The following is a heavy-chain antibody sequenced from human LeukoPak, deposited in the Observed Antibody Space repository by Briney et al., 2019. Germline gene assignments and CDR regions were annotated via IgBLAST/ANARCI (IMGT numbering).Heavy chain of an antibody. D-gene: IGHD6-13*01. CDR1: GFTFSAYW. CDR3: ARGTLTAPGLDS. Sequence: GGSLRLSCSASGFTFSAYWMTWVRQAPGKGLQWVANIKEDGREQYYMDPVKGRFTIYRDNAKNSLFLQMNILRADDTAVYYCARGTLTAPGLDSWGQGVLVAVSS. CDR2: IKEDGREQ. V-gene: IGHV3-7*04. J-gene: IGHJ4*02.